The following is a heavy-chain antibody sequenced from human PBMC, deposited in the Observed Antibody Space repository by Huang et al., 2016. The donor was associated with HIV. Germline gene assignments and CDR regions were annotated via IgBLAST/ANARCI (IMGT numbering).Heavy chain of an antibody. CDR2: ISPSYGYT. CDR1: GYTFISYG. CDR3: ARDLGTTVVPDGMDV. J-gene: IGHJ6*02. Sequence: QVQLVQSGAEVKKPGASVTVSCRASGYTFISYGITWVRQAQGQGLEWMGWISPSYGYTNYAQQFQGRVTMTTDTSTNTVYMEVRSLRSDDTAVYYCARDLGTTVVPDGMDVWGQGTTVTVSS. D-gene: IGHD4-17*01. V-gene: IGHV1-18*04.